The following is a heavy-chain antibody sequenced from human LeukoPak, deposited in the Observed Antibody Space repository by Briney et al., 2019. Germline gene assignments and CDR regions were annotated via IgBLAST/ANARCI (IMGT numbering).Heavy chain of an antibody. D-gene: IGHD6-19*01. Sequence: GGSLRLSCAASGFTFSSYAMSWVRQAPGKGLEWVSGISGSGGSTYYVHSVKGRFTISRDNSKNTLYLQMNSLRPEDTAVYYCAKGVPGSGWYSGFDAFDIWGHGTKVTVSS. CDR1: GFTFSSYA. CDR2: ISGSGGST. CDR3: AKGVPGSGWYSGFDAFDI. J-gene: IGHJ3*02. V-gene: IGHV3-23*01.